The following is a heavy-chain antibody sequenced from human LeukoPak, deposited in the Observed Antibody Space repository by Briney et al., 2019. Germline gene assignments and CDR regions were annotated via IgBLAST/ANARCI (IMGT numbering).Heavy chain of an antibody. D-gene: IGHD3-22*01. CDR2: IYSGGST. CDR1: GFTVSSNY. CDR3: ARDSLSLNYYDSSGYSYFDY. Sequence: GGSLRLSCAASGFTVSSNYMSWVRQAPGKGLEWVSVIYSGGSTYYADSVKGRFTISRDNSKNTLYLQMNSLRAEDTAVYYCARDSLSLNYYDSSGYSYFDYWGQGTLVTVSS. J-gene: IGHJ4*02. V-gene: IGHV3-66*01.